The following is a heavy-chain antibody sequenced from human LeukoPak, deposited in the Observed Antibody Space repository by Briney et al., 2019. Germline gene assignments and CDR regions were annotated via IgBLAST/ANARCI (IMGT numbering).Heavy chain of an antibody. V-gene: IGHV1-2*02. CDR3: ARDLRTITDAYSY. J-gene: IGHJ4*02. D-gene: IGHD5-12*01. CDR2: INTNSGGT. Sequence: GASVKVSCKASGYTFTGYYMHWVRQAPGQGLEWMGWINTNSGGTNYAQKFQGRATMTRDTSISTAYMELSRLRSDDTAVYYCARDLRTITDAYSYWGQGTLVTVSS. CDR1: GYTFTGYY.